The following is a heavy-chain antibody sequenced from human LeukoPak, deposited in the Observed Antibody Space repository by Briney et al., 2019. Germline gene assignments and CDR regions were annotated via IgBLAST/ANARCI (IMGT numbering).Heavy chain of an antibody. CDR1: GFTFSSYA. Sequence: GGSLRLSCAASGFTFSSYAMSWVRQTPGKGLEWGSAFRGSGDYTYYTDSVKGRFTISRDNPKNTLYLRMNSLGAEDTAVYYCAKEEGPTSMLDYWGQGTLVTVSS. CDR2: FRGSGDYT. CDR3: AKEEGPTSMLDY. D-gene: IGHD2-8*01. J-gene: IGHJ4*02. V-gene: IGHV3-23*01.